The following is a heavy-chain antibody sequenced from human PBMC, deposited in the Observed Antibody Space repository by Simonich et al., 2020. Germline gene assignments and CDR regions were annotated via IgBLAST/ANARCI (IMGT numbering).Heavy chain of an antibody. V-gene: IGHV4-34*01. CDR1: GGSFSGYY. CDR2: INHSGST. CDR3: ARGKGWKNAFDI. D-gene: IGHD1-1*01. Sequence: QVQLQQWGAGLLKPSETLSLTCAVYGGSFSGYYWIWIRQPPGKGLEGIREINHSGSTNYNPSRKSRVTISVATSKNQFSRKLSSVTAADTAVYYCARGKGWKNAFDIWGQGTMVTVSS. J-gene: IGHJ3*02.